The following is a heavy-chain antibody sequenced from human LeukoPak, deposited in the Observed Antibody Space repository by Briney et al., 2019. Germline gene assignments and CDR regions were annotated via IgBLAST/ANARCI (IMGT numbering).Heavy chain of an antibody. J-gene: IGHJ6*02. CDR2: IRYDGSNK. V-gene: IGHV3-30*02. CDR1: GFTFSSYG. CDR3: AKEGRIGYYYHYGMDV. Sequence: PGGSLRLSCAASGFTFSSYGMHWVRQAPGKGLEWVAFIRYDGSNKYYADSVKGRFTISRDNSKNTLYLQMNSLRAEDTAVYYCAKEGRIGYYYHYGMDVWGQGTTVTVSS. D-gene: IGHD3-22*01.